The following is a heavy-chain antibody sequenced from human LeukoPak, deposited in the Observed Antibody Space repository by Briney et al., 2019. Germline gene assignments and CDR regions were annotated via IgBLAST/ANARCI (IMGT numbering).Heavy chain of an antibody. J-gene: IGHJ6*02. D-gene: IGHD3-22*01. CDR1: GYTFTTYG. CDR2: VSALKGNT. Sequence: ASVKVSCKASGYTFTTYGISWVRQAPGQGLDWMGWVSALKGNTHYAQKVHGRVTMTTETSTNTGYMELRRLRSDDTAVYYCARQHSSGYYSPHYYYGMDVWGQGTTVTVSS. CDR3: ARQHSSGYYSPHYYYGMDV. V-gene: IGHV1-18*01.